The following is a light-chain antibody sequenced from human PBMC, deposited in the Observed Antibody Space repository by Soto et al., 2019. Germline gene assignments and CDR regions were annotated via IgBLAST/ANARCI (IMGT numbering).Light chain of an antibody. V-gene: IGLV1-40*01. J-gene: IGLJ1*01. Sequence: QLVLTQPPSVSGAPGQRVTISCTGSSSNIGAGYDVNWYQQLPGTAPKLLIYGNSNRPSGVPDRFSGSKSGTSASLAITGLQADDEADYYCQSYDSSLSGYVFGTGTKLTVL. CDR3: QSYDSSLSGYV. CDR2: GNS. CDR1: SSNIGAGYD.